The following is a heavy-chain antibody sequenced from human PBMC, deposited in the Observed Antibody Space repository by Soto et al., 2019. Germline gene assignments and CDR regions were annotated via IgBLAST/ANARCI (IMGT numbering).Heavy chain of an antibody. CDR1: GFTVSSNY. CDR2: IYSGGHT. D-gene: IGHD3-9*01. J-gene: IGHJ4*02. V-gene: IGHV3-53*01. CDR3: ARWVPYFDVLTNSLNLYYFDY. Sequence: HPGGSLSLSCAASGFTVSSNYMSWVRQTPGKGLEWVSLIYSGGHTSYADSMKGRFTTSRDDSKNTVFLQMSSLRDEDTAVYYCARWVPYFDVLTNSLNLYYFDYWGLGTLVTVSS.